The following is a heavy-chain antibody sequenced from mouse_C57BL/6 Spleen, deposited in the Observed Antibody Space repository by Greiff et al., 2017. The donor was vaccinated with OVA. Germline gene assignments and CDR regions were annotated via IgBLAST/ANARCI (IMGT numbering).Heavy chain of an antibody. CDR2: IDPENGDT. CDR1: GFNIKDDY. Sequence: DVKLVESGAELVRPGASVKLSCTASGFNIKDDYMHWVKQRPEQGLEWIGWIDPENGDTEYASKFQGKATITADTSSNTAYLQLSSLTSEDTAVYYCTRGVTGTKPFDYWGQGTTLTVSS. V-gene: IGHV14-4*01. CDR3: TRGVTGTKPFDY. J-gene: IGHJ2*01. D-gene: IGHD4-1*01.